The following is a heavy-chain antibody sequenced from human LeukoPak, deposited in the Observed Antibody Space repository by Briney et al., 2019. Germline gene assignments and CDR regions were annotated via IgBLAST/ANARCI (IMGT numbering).Heavy chain of an antibody. Sequence: GGSLRLSCAVSGFTFSSYAMTWVRQAPGKGLEWVSSISGSGDSTYYADSVKGRFTISRDNSKNSLYLQMNSLRAEDTAVYYCARGRIQPDYWGQGTLVTVSS. V-gene: IGHV3-23*01. CDR1: GFTFSSYA. J-gene: IGHJ4*02. CDR2: ISGSGDST. D-gene: IGHD5-18*01. CDR3: ARGRIQPDY.